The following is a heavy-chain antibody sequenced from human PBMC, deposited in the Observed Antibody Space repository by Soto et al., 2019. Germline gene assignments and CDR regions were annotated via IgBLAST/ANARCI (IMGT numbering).Heavy chain of an antibody. Sequence: SETLSLTCTVSGGSISSYYWSWIRQPPGKGLEWIGYIYYSGSTNYNPSLKSRVTISVDTSKNQFSLKLSSVTAADTAVYYCARARRDGYNGDDFDYWGQGTPVTV. CDR1: GGSISSYY. CDR3: ARARRDGYNGDDFDY. D-gene: IGHD2-21*01. J-gene: IGHJ4*02. V-gene: IGHV4-59*01. CDR2: IYYSGST.